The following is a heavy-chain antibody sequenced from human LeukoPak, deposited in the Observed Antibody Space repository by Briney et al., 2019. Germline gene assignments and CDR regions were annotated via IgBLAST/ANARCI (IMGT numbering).Heavy chain of an antibody. CDR1: GFTFSNYA. J-gene: IGHJ4*02. D-gene: IGHD6-13*01. CDR2: ISYDGSNK. V-gene: IGHV3-30-3*01. Sequence: GGSLRLSCAASGFTFSNYAMNWVRQAPGKGLEWVAVISYDGSNKYYADSVKGRFTISRDNSKNTLYLQMNSLRAEDTAVYYCARGIAAAADYWGQGTLVTVSS. CDR3: ARGIAAAADY.